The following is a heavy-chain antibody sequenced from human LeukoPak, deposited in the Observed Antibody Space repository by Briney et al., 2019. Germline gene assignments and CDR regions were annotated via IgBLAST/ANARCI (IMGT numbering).Heavy chain of an antibody. J-gene: IGHJ5*02. CDR1: GCIFNDYY. CDR3: ARVSSITTTCRPSKWFDP. D-gene: IGHD3-10*01. V-gene: IGHV1-2*02. Sequence: ASVKVSCKASGCIFNDYYIHWVRQAPGQGLEWMVWINASSGGTGYAQKFQGRVTMIMDTSISTAYMDQSRLTSDVTAVYDCARVSSITTTCRPSKWFDPWRQGALVTVSS. CDR2: INASSGGT.